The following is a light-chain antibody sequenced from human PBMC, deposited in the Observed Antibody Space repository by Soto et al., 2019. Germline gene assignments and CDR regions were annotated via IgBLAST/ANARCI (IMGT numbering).Light chain of an antibody. CDR2: NDS. CDR1: NSGIKG. J-gene: IGLJ1*01. V-gene: IGLV3-21*02. CDR3: QVWDSDHSYV. Sequence: SYELTQPPSVSVAPGQTARITCGGNNSGIKGVHWYQQKPGQAPVLVLYNDSDRPSGIPERFSGSNSGNAATLTISRVEAGDEADYYCQVWDSDHSYVFGAGTKLTVL.